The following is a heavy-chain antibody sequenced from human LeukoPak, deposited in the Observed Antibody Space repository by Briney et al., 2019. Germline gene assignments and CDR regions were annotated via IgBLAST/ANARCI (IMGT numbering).Heavy chain of an antibody. CDR2: IYSSGNT. CDR1: GGSISSYY. Sequence: PSETLSLTYTVSGGSISSYYWSWIRQPPGRGLEWIGDIYSSGNTNYNPSLKSRVTISLETSKNQFSLKLSSMTAADTAVYYCAREDANWGAFASWGQGTRVPVSS. D-gene: IGHD7-27*01. J-gene: IGHJ4*02. CDR3: AREDANWGAFAS. V-gene: IGHV4-59*01.